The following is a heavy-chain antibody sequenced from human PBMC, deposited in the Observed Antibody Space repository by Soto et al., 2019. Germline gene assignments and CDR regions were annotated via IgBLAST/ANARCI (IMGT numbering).Heavy chain of an antibody. Sequence: QVQLVQSGAEVKKPGSSVKVSCKASGGTFSSYTISWVRQAPGQGLEWMGRIIPILGIANYAQKFQGRVTITADKSTSTAYVELSSLRSEDTAVYYCARQAGPTHPSDYWGQGTLVTVSS. V-gene: IGHV1-69*02. CDR2: IIPILGIA. CDR1: GGTFSSYT. CDR3: ARQAGPTHPSDY. J-gene: IGHJ4*02.